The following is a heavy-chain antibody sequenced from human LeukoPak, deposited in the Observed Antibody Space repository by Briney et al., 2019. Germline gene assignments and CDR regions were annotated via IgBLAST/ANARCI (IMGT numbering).Heavy chain of an antibody. D-gene: IGHD3-10*01. J-gene: IGHJ4*02. CDR1: GFTLSNAW. CDR3: ARGSITMVRGVTDY. CDR2: IKSKTNGETR. V-gene: IGHV3-15*01. Sequence: GGSLRLSCAASGFTLSNAWMNWVRQAPGKGLEWVGLIKSKTNGETRDYAAPVKGRFTISRDNAKNSLYLQMNSLRAEDTAVYYCARGSITMVRGVTDYWGQGTLVTVSS.